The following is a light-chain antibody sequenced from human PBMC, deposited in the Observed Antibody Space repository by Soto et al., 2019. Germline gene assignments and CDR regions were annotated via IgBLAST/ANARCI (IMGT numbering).Light chain of an antibody. V-gene: IGKV3-20*01. CDR2: GAS. J-gene: IGKJ2*01. Sequence: EIVLTQSPGTLSLSPGERATLSCRASQSASSSYLAWYQQKPGQAPRLLIYGASSRATDIPDRFSGSGSGTDFTLTISRLEPEDFAVYYCQQYGISPRSTFGQGTKLEIK. CDR3: QQYGISPRST. CDR1: QSASSSY.